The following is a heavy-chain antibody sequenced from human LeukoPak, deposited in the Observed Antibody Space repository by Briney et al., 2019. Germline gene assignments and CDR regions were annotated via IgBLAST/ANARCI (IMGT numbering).Heavy chain of an antibody. CDR1: GFTFSSHW. V-gene: IGHV3-74*01. CDR3: AIVYAVPDKRNALDM. D-gene: IGHD2-8*01. CDR2: IHDDGTTT. J-gene: IGHJ3*02. Sequence: GGSLRLSCAASGFTFSSHWMHWVRQAPGKGPVWVSRIHDDGTTTNYADSVKGRFTISRDNAKNTLYLQMNSLRAEDTAVYYCAIVYAVPDKRNALDMWGQGTMVTVSS.